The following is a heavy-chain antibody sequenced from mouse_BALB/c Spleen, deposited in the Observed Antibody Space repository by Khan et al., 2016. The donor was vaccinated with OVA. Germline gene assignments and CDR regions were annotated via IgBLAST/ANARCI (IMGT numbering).Heavy chain of an antibody. CDR2: ISLGSGAT. CDR1: GYTFTDYY. J-gene: IGHJ3*01. D-gene: IGHD1-2*01. Sequence: VELVESGAELARPGASVKLSCKASGYTFTDYYINWVKQRTGQGLVWIGEISLGSGATYYHETFKGKALLSADKSSSTVCMQLSSLTAEASAVYCCARRNYFGYTFAYWRQGTLVTVSA. CDR3: ARRNYFGYTFAY. V-gene: IGHV1-77*01.